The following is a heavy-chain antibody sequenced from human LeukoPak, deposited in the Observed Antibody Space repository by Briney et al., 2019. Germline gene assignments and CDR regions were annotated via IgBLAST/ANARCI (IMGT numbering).Heavy chain of an antibody. CDR1: GYTFTSYA. CDR2: INAGNGNT. Sequence: ASVTVSCTASGYTFTSYAMHWVRQAPGQRLEWMGWINAGNGNTKYSQKFQGRVTITRDTSASTAYMELSSLRSEDTAVYYCARLHCSSTSCYIDYWGQGTLVTVSS. V-gene: IGHV1-3*01. D-gene: IGHD2-2*02. CDR3: ARLHCSSTSCYIDY. J-gene: IGHJ4*02.